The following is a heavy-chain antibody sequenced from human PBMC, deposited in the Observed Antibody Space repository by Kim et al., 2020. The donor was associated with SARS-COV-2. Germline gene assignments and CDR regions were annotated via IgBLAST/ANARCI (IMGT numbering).Heavy chain of an antibody. V-gene: IGHV4-39*01. CDR3: AKKYSSSSWSV. Sequence: YYNPSLKSRVTISVDTSKNQFSLKLSSVTAADTAVYYCAKKYSSSSWSVWGQGTLVTVSS. J-gene: IGHJ4*02. D-gene: IGHD6-6*01.